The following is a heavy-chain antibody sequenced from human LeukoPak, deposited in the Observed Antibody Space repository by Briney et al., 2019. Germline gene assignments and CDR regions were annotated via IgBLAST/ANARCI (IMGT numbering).Heavy chain of an antibody. J-gene: IGHJ2*01. Sequence: PGGSLRLSCAASGFTFSSYSMNWVRQAPGKGLEWVSSISSSSSYIYYADSVKGRFTISRDNAKNSLYLQMNSLRAEDTAVYYCARGIGDGYNYHNWYFDLWGRGTLVTVSS. CDR1: GFTFSSYS. V-gene: IGHV3-21*01. CDR3: ARGIGDGYNYHNWYFDL. CDR2: ISSSSSYI. D-gene: IGHD5-24*01.